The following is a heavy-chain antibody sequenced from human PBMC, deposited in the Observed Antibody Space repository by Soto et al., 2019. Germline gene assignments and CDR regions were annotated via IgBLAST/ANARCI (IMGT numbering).Heavy chain of an antibody. CDR1: GFTFRSYW. J-gene: IGHJ4*02. V-gene: IGHV3-7*01. CDR3: ARGPLGFCSRSSCSFDY. Sequence: GGSLRLSCAASGFTFRSYWMSWVRQAPGKGLEWVANIKQDGSEKYYVDSVKGRFTISRDNAENSLHLQMNSLNAEDTAVYFCARGPLGFCSRSSCSFDYWGQGTLVTVSS. D-gene: IGHD2-2*01. CDR2: IKQDGSEK.